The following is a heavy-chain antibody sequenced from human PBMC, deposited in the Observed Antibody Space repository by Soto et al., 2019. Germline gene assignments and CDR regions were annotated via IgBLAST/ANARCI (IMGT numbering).Heavy chain of an antibody. Sequence: EVQLVESGGGLVQPGGSLRLSCADSGFTFSSYWMPWVRQAPGKGLVWGSRINTDRTSTTYADSVKGRFTISRDNAKNTLYLHMNSLRAEDTAVYYCATRGGDYWGQGTLVTVSS. CDR3: ATRGGDY. CDR1: GFTFSSYW. D-gene: IGHD3-10*01. CDR2: INTDRTST. J-gene: IGHJ4*02. V-gene: IGHV3-74*01.